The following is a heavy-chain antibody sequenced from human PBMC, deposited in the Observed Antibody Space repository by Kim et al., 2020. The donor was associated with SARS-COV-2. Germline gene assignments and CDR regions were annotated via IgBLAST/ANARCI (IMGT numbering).Heavy chain of an antibody. J-gene: IGHJ4*02. Sequence: GGSLRLSCAASGFTFSSYSMNWVRQAPGKGLEWVSYISSSSSTIYYADSVKGRFTISRDNAKNSLYLQMNSLRAEDTAVYYCARARRFDYWGQGTLVTVSS. CDR3: ARARRFDY. V-gene: IGHV3-48*04. CDR1: GFTFSSYS. CDR2: ISSSSSTI.